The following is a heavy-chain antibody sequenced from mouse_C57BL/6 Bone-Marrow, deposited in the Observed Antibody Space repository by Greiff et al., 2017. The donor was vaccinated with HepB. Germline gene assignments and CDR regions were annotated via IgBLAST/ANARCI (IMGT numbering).Heavy chain of an antibody. V-gene: IGHV1-64*01. CDR2: IHPNSGST. J-gene: IGHJ2*01. CDR3: ARPLYYYGSSYVDY. D-gene: IGHD1-1*01. CDR1: GYTFTSYW. Sequence: QVQLKQPGAELVKPGASVKLSCKASGYTFTSYWMHWVKQRPGQGLEWIGMIHPNSGSTNYNEKFKSKATLTVDKSSSTAYMQLSSLTSEDSAVYYCARPLYYYGSSYVDYWGQGTTLTVSS.